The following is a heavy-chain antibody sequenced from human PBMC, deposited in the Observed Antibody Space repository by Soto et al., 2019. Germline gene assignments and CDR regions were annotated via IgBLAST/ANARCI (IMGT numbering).Heavy chain of an antibody. Sequence: TSETLSLTCSVSGASINHNYWRWIRQSPGRGLEWIGFVYYTGTTTTKYNPSLQSRVAMSVDSPKNQFSLKLTSMTAADTAFYYCAKYRRTDAEGYRLDFWGPGTLVTVS. CDR2: VYYTGTT. CDR3: AKYRRTDAEGYRLDF. J-gene: IGHJ4*02. V-gene: IGHV4-59*01. D-gene: IGHD5-12*01. CDR1: GASINHNY.